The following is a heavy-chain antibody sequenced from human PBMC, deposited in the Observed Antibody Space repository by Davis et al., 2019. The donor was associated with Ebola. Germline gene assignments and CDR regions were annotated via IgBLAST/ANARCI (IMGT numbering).Heavy chain of an antibody. D-gene: IGHD1-26*01. CDR1: GDSVSSGG. CDR3: VRGWGRTGLGV. CDR2: TYYSSKWYH. J-gene: IGHJ6*02. Sequence: PSETLSLTCAISGDSVSSGGWNWIRQSPSRGLEWLGRTYYSSKWYHDYATSVKSRITINLDTSKNQFSLQLNSVTPEDTAVYYCVRGWGRTGLGVWGQGTTVTISS. V-gene: IGHV6-1*01.